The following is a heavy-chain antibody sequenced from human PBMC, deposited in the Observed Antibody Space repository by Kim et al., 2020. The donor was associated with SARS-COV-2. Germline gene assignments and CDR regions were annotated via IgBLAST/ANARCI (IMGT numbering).Heavy chain of an antibody. D-gene: IGHD2-2*01. CDR2: ISGNGANK. CDR1: GFTFSSCS. Sequence: GGSLRLSCAASGFTFSSCSMSWVRQAPGKGLEWVSAISGNGANKYYADSVKGRFTISRDNSKNTLYLQMNSLRVGDTAVYYCAKGISKSIYYYYGMDVWGQGTTVTVSS. J-gene: IGHJ6*02. V-gene: IGHV3-23*01. CDR3: AKGISKSIYYYYGMDV.